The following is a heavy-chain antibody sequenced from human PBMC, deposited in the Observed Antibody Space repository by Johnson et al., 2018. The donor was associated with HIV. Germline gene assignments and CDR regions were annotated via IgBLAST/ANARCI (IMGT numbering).Heavy chain of an antibody. CDR2: ISSDGSNK. Sequence: QVQLVESGGGVVQPGRSLRLSCAASGFSFSNYAMDWVRQAPGKGLEWVAVISSDGSNKNYADSVKGRFTISRDNSKNTLYPQMNSLRGEDTAVYYCARALSHWGHDAFDIWGQGTMVTVSA. V-gene: IGHV3-30*03. CDR3: ARALSHWGHDAFDI. J-gene: IGHJ3*02. D-gene: IGHD7-27*01. CDR1: GFSFSNYA.